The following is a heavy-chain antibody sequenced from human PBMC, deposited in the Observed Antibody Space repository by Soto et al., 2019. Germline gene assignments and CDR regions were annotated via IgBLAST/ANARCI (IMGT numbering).Heavy chain of an antibody. Sequence: GGSLRLSCAASGFTFDDYAMRWVRQAPGKGLEWVSGISWNGGSIGYADSVKGRFTISRDNAKNSLYLQMNSLRAEDTALYYCANDTGIRVVVAANHFDYWGQGTLVTVSS. V-gene: IGHV3-9*01. CDR3: ANDTGIRVVVAANHFDY. CDR2: ISWNGGSI. D-gene: IGHD2-15*01. J-gene: IGHJ4*02. CDR1: GFTFDDYA.